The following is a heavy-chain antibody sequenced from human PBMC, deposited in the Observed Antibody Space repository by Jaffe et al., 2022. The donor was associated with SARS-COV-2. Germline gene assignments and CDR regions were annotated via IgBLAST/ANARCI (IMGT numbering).Heavy chain of an antibody. CDR2: IKSKVDGATT. CDR3: TTRAGSHSTHY. V-gene: IGHV3-15*01. J-gene: IGHJ4*02. Sequence: EVQLVESGGGLVKPGGSLRLSCAASGFSFSGAWMTWVRQAPGRGLDWVGRIKSKVDGATTDYAAPVKGRFTISRDDSKNTLYLQMNSLRSEDTGIYFCTTRAGSHSTHYWGRGILVTVSS. D-gene: IGHD3-10*01. CDR1: GFSFSGAW.